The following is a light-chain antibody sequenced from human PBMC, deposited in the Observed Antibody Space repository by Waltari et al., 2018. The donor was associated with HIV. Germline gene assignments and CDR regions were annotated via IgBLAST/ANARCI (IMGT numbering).Light chain of an antibody. CDR2: SDI. J-gene: IGLJ2*01. V-gene: IGLV1-40*01. CDR3: QSYDSRLRASV. Sequence: QSALTQPPSVSGAPGQRVTISCTGNRSNIGAGYFVHRYQHLPGTAPKLLVSSDINRPAGVPDRFSGSKSGTSASLVITGLQAEDEAYYYCQSYDSRLRASVVGGGTKLTVL. CDR1: RSNIGAGYF.